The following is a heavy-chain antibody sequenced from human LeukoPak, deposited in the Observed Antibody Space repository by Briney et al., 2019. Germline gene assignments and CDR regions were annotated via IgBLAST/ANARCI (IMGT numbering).Heavy chain of an antibody. CDR1: GFTFDDYG. Sequence: GGSLRLSCAASGFTFDDYGMSWVRQAPGKGLEWVSGINWNGGSTGYADSVKGRFTISRDNAKNSLYLQMNSLRAEDTAVYYCAKDLVIHYGSGSYWGIDYWGQGTLVTVSS. J-gene: IGHJ4*02. D-gene: IGHD3-10*01. V-gene: IGHV3-20*04. CDR2: INWNGGST. CDR3: AKDLVIHYGSGSYWGIDY.